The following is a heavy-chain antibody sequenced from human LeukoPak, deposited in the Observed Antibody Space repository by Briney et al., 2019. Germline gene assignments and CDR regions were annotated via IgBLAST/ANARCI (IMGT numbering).Heavy chain of an antibody. D-gene: IGHD2-15*01. CDR2: INPNSGNT. CDR3: AREHCSGGSCYSSDFDY. J-gene: IGHJ4*02. V-gene: IGHV1-8*02. Sequence: ASVKVSCKASGYTFTGYYMHWVRQAPGQGLEWMGWINPNSGNTGYAQKFQGRVTMTRNTSISTAYMELSSLRSEDTAVYYCAREHCSGGSCYSSDFDYWGQGTLVTVSS. CDR1: GYTFTGYY.